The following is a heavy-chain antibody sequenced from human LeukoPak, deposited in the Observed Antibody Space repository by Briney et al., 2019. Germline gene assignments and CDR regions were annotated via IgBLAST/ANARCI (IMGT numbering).Heavy chain of an antibody. Sequence: ASVKVSCKASGYTFTGYYMHWVRQAPGQGLEWMGWMNPNSGNTGYAQKFQGRVTMTRNTSISTAYMELSSLRSEDTAVYYCARGRYFDWSIDSFYYYYGMDVWGQGTTVTVSS. V-gene: IGHV1-8*02. CDR2: MNPNSGNT. CDR1: GYTFTGYY. J-gene: IGHJ6*02. CDR3: ARGRYFDWSIDSFYYYYGMDV. D-gene: IGHD3-9*01.